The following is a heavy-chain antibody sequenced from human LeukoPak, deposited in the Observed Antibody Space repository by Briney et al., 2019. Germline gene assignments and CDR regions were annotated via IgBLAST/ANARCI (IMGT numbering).Heavy chain of an antibody. J-gene: IGHJ4*02. CDR1: GFTFSGFS. CDR3: AREGEQLAFDY. V-gene: IGHV3-21*01. D-gene: IGHD6-6*01. Sequence: GGSLRLSCAASGFTFSGFSMNWDRQAPGKGLEWVSSISSSSSHIYYADSVRGRFTISRDNARNSLYLQMNSLRAEDTAVYYCAREGEQLAFDYWGQGTLVTVSS. CDR2: ISSSSSHI.